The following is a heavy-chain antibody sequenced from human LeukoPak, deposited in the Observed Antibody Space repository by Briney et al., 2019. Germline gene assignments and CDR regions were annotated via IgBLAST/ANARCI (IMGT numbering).Heavy chain of an antibody. CDR1: GFTVSSNY. J-gene: IGHJ4*02. V-gene: IGHV3-53*05. CDR3: ARVSIAAAGSNDY. CDR2: IYSGGST. Sequence: GGSLRLSCAASGFTVSSNYMSWVRQAPGKGLEWVSVIYSGGSTYYADSVKGRFTISRDNSKNTLYLQMNSLRAEDTAVYYCARVSIAAAGSNDYWGQGTLVTVSS. D-gene: IGHD6-13*01.